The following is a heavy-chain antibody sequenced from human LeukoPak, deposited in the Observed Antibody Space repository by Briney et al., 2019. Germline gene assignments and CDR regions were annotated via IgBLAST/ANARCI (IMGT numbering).Heavy chain of an antibody. Sequence: GASVKVSCKASRYTFTSYGISWVRQAPGQGREWMGWISAYDGDTQYAHKHQGRVTMTPDTATSTAYMELRSLRSDDTAVYYCARDRPRPDGNAFDIWGQGTMLTLSS. CDR1: RYTFTSYG. D-gene: IGHD6-6*01. V-gene: IGHV1-18*01. J-gene: IGHJ3*02. CDR2: ISAYDGDT. CDR3: ARDRPRPDGNAFDI.